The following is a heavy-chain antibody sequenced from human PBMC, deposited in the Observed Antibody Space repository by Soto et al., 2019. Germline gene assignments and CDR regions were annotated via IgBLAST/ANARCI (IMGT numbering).Heavy chain of an antibody. D-gene: IGHD4-17*01. CDR2: INHSGST. CDR3: ARAYGGNSGVFDY. V-gene: IGHV4-34*01. J-gene: IGHJ4*02. CDR1: GRSFSGYY. Sequence: QVQLQQWGAGLLKPSETLSLTCAVYGRSFSGYYWSWIRQPPGKGLEWIGEINHSGSTNYNPSLKRRVTISVDTPRNQFSLNLSSVTAADTAVYYCARAYGGNSGVFDYWGQGTLVTVSS.